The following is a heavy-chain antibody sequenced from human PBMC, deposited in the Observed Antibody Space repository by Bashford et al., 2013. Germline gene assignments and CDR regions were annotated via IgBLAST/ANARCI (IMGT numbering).Heavy chain of an antibody. V-gene: IGHV3-23*01. J-gene: IGHJ4*02. D-gene: IGHD3-10*01. CDR2: INDSGSST. Sequence: VRQAPGRGPEWVAGINDSGSSTNYAESVKGRFTISRDNSKNTLFLQMNSLRADDTAMYFCAKEFDSRYYGSGSLFDSWGQGTLVTVSS. CDR3: AKEFDSRYYGSGSLFDS.